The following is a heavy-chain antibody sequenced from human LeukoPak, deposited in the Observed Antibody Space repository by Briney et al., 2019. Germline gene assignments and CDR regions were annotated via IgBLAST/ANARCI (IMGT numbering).Heavy chain of an antibody. V-gene: IGHV3-43D*03. J-gene: IGHJ6*03. Sequence: GGSLRLSCAASGFTFDDYAMHWVRQAPGKGLEWVSLISWDGGSTYYADSVKGRFTISRDNSKNSLYLQMNSLRAEDTALYYCAKGIRHSSSWYVYYYYYYMDVWGKGTTVTVSS. CDR3: AKGIRHSSSWYVYYYYYYMDV. D-gene: IGHD6-13*01. CDR2: ISWDGGST. CDR1: GFTFDDYA.